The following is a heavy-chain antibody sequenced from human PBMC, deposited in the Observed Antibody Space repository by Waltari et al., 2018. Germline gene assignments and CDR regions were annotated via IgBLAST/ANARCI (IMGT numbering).Heavy chain of an antibody. Sequence: QVQLQESGPGLVKPSETLSLTCAVSGYSISSGYYWGWIRQPPGKGLEWIGSIYHSGSTYDNPSLKSRVTISVDTSKNQFFLKLSSVTAADTAVYYCAVTTIGYYYGMDVWGQGTTVTVSS. CDR2: IYHSGST. V-gene: IGHV4-38-2*01. CDR3: AVTTIGYYYGMDV. CDR1: GYSISSGYY. D-gene: IGHD2-21*02. J-gene: IGHJ6*02.